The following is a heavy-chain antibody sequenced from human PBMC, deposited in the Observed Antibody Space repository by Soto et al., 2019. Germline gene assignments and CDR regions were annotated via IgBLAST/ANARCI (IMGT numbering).Heavy chain of an antibody. Sequence: PGGSLRLSCAASGFTFDDYGMSWVRQAPGKGLEWVSGINCNGGSTCYADSVKGRFTISRDNSKNTLYLQMNSLRAEDTAVYYCAKARFSRIAAAGSYDYWGQGTLVTVSS. CDR3: AKARFSRIAAAGSYDY. CDR1: GFTFDDYG. V-gene: IGHV3-20*04. CDR2: INCNGGST. J-gene: IGHJ4*02. D-gene: IGHD6-13*01.